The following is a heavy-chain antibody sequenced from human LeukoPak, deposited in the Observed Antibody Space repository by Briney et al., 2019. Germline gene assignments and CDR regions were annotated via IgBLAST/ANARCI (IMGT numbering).Heavy chain of an antibody. CDR2: VSNGGST. CDR1: GGSVSTSTQY. D-gene: IGHD2-21*01. Sequence: SETLSLTCTVSGGSVSTSTQYWGWIRHPPGKGLEWIGSVSNGGSTSYNPSLTSRISISFDTSKNQFSLKLNSVTAADTALYYCARSDHSHFVNWFDYWGQGILVAVSS. CDR3: ARSDHSHFVNWFDY. J-gene: IGHJ5*01. V-gene: IGHV4-39*01.